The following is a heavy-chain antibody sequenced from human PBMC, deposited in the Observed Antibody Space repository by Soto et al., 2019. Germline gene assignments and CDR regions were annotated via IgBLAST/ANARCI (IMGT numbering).Heavy chain of an antibody. Sequence: TLSLTCTVSGGSISSGGYYWSWIRQHPGKGLEWIGYIYYSGSTYYNPSLKSRVTISVDTSKNQFSLKLSSVTAADTAVYYCARDAADDNWFDPLGQGTLVTVSS. CDR2: IYYSGST. J-gene: IGHJ5*02. CDR1: GGSISSGGYY. CDR3: ARDAADDNWFDP. V-gene: IGHV4-31*03.